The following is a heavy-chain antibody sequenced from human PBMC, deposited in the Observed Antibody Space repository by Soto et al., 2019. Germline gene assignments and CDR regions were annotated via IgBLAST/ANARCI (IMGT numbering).Heavy chain of an antibody. J-gene: IGHJ4*02. CDR1: WGSISDRNG. CDR2: IYYTGST. Sequence: SETLSLTYGVAWGSISDRNGWSRVRQPTGKGLEWIGDIYYTGSTTYNPSLKSRVTISVDTSKNQFSLKLSSVTAADTAVYYCARVGSSGWYDYWGQGTLVTVSS. D-gene: IGHD6-19*01. CDR3: ARVGSSGWYDY. V-gene: IGHV4-4*02.